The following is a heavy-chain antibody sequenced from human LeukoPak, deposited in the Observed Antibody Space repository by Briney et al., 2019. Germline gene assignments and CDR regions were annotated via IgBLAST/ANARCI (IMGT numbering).Heavy chain of an antibody. CDR2: IYYSGST. CDR1: GGSISSYY. V-gene: IGHV4-59*12. CDR3: AKSNGYGLIEI. D-gene: IGHD3-10*01. Sequence: SETLSLTCTVSGGSISSYYWSWIRQPPGKGLEWIGYIYYSGSTNYNPSLKSRVTISVDTSKNQFSLKLNSVTAADTAVYYCAKSNGYGLIEIWGQGTMVTVSS. J-gene: IGHJ3*02.